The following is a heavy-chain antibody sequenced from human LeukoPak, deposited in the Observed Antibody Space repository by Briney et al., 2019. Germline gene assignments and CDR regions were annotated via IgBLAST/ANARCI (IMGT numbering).Heavy chain of an antibody. CDR1: EYTFTGYY. D-gene: IGHD3-22*01. CDR3: ASQTYDSSGYYSL. V-gene: IGHV1-2*06. CDR2: INPNNGGT. J-gene: IGHJ4*02. Sequence: SVKVSCKASEYTFTGYYMHWVRQAPGQGLEWMGRINPNNGGTNYAQKFQGRVTMTGDTSISTAYMELSSLRSEDTAVYYCASQTYDSSGYYSLWGQGTLVTVSS.